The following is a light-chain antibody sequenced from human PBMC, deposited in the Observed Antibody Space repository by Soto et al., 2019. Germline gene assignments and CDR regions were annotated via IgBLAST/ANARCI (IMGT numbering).Light chain of an antibody. CDR1: NNDVGAYDR. CDR2: EVT. J-gene: IGLJ2*01. CDR3: ISDTTTTSFVV. V-gene: IGLV2-18*02. Sequence: QSVLTQPPSVSGSPGQSVTISCTGTNNDVGAYDRVSWYQHPAGTAPKLIIYEVTHRPSGVPDRFSGSKSGNTASLTISGLQAEDEADYFCISDTTTTSFVVFGGGTQLTVL.